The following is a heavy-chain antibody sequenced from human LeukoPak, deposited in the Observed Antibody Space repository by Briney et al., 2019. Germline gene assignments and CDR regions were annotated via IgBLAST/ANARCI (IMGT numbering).Heavy chain of an antibody. CDR2: IYYSGSA. CDR3: AKSLYDYRSGTYFRPFDY. Sequence: SETLSLTCTVSGGSISSSGYYWGWIRQPPGKGLEWIGSIYYSGSAYYNPSLKSRVTISVDTSRNQFSLRLSSLTAADTAMYFCAKSLYDYRSGTYFRPFDYWGQGTLVTVSS. J-gene: IGHJ4*02. D-gene: IGHD3-10*01. V-gene: IGHV4-39*01. CDR1: GGSISSSGYY.